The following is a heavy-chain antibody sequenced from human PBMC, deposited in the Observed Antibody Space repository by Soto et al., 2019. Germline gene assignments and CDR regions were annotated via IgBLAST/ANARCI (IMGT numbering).Heavy chain of an antibody. J-gene: IGHJ6*02. D-gene: IGHD2-8*01. CDR3: ARVREVMVYALFTYYYYGMDV. Sequence: GASVKVSCKASGGTFSSYAISWVRQAPGQGLEWMGGIIPIFGTANYAQKFQGRVTITADESTSTAYMELSSLRSEDTAVYYCARVREVMVYALFTYYYYGMDVWGQGTKVTVSS. CDR1: GGTFSSYA. CDR2: IIPIFGTA. V-gene: IGHV1-69*13.